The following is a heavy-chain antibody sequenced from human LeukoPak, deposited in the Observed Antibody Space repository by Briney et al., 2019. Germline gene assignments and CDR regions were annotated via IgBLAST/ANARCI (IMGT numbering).Heavy chain of an antibody. CDR2: TRYDGSNK. Sequence: GGSLRLSCAASGFTFSSYGMHWVRQAPGKGLEWVAFTRYDGSNKYYADSVEGRFTISRDNSKNTLYLQMNSLRAEDTAVYYCAKDWEYYDFWSGLGVFDYWGQGTLVTVSS. CDR3: AKDWEYYDFWSGLGVFDY. J-gene: IGHJ4*02. V-gene: IGHV3-30*02. CDR1: GFTFSSYG. D-gene: IGHD3-3*01.